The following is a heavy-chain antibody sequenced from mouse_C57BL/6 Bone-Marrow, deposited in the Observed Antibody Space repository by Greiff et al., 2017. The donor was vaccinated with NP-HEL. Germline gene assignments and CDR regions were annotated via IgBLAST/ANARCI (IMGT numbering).Heavy chain of an antibody. CDR1: GYTFTDYY. CDR2: INPNNGGT. CDR3: ERYSDGSSYVANWYFDV. J-gene: IGHJ1*03. V-gene: IGHV1-26*01. D-gene: IGHD1-1*01. Sequence: VQLKESGPELVKPGASVKISCKASGYTFTDYYMNWVKQSHGKSLEWIGDINPNNGGTSYNQKFKGKATLTVDKSSSTAYMELRSLTSEDSAVYYCERYSDGSSYVANWYFDVWGTGTTVTVSS.